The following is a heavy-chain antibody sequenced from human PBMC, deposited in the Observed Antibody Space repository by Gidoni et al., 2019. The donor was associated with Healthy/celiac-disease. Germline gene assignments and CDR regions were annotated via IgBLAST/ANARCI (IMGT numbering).Heavy chain of an antibody. Sequence: EVQLLESGGGLVQPGGSLRLSCAASGFTFSRSAMSWVRQAPGKGLEWVSAISGSGGSTYYADSVKGRFTISRDNSKNTLYLQMNSLRAEDTAVYYCAKDSPWYDFWSGYYSAEYFQHWGQGTLVTVSS. V-gene: IGHV3-23*01. CDR2: ISGSGGST. CDR1: GFTFSRSA. D-gene: IGHD3-3*01. J-gene: IGHJ1*01. CDR3: AKDSPWYDFWSGYYSAEYFQH.